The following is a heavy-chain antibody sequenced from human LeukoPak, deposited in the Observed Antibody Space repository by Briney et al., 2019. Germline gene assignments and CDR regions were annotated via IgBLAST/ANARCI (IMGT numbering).Heavy chain of an antibody. CDR2: INPNSGGT. D-gene: IGHD6-13*01. Sequence: EASVKVSCKASGYMFTGYYMHWVRQAPGQGLEWMGWINPNSGGTNYAQKFQGRVTMPRDTSITTAYMELSGLRSDDTAIYYCARGKLAAPGRTGYNWFDPWGQGTLVTVSS. CDR3: ARGKLAAPGRTGYNWFDP. V-gene: IGHV1-2*02. CDR1: GYMFTGYY. J-gene: IGHJ5*02.